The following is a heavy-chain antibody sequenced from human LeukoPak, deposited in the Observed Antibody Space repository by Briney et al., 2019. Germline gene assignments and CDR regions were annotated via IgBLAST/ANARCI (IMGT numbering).Heavy chain of an antibody. Sequence: PGGSLRLSCAASGFTFSGYTMSWARQAPGKGLEWVSGISHSGGTTDYADSVKGRFTISRDNSRNTLYVQMNSLRVEDTAIYYCATLGGGDGYWGQGTLVTVSS. V-gene: IGHV3-23*01. CDR1: GFTFSGYT. J-gene: IGHJ4*02. CDR2: ISHSGGTT. D-gene: IGHD3-16*01. CDR3: ATLGGGDGY.